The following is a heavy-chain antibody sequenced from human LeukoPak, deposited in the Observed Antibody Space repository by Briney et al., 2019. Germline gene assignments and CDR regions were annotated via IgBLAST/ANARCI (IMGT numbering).Heavy chain of an antibody. V-gene: IGHV6-1*01. Sequence: SQTLSLTCAISGDSVSSNSAAWNWIRQSPSRGLEWLGRTYYRSKWYNDYAVSVKSRMTINPDTSKNQFSLQLNSVTPEDTAVYYCARGPNFNYDFWSGSRSGYDYWGQGTLVTVSS. CDR1: GDSVSSNSAA. D-gene: IGHD3-3*01. J-gene: IGHJ4*02. CDR2: TYYRSKWYN. CDR3: ARGPNFNYDFWSGSRSGYDY.